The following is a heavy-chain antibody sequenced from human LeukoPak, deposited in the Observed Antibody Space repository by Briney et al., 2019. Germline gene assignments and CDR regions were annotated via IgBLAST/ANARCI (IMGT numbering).Heavy chain of an antibody. J-gene: IGHJ6*02. CDR1: DDSISNTYYY. CDR3: TRRSHCEGGSCPPV. CDR2: IYYDGRT. D-gene: IGHD2-15*01. Sequence: TSETLTLTFTVCDDSISNTYYYWVWIRQPPGKGLEWIGTIYYDGRTYYNPSLKSRVTTSLDTSKNQFSLNLNSVTATDTAVYYCTRRSHCEGGSCPPVWGQGTTVTVSS. V-gene: IGHV4-39*01.